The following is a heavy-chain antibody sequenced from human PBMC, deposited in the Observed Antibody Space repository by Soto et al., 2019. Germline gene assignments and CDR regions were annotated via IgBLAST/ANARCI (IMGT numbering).Heavy chain of an antibody. Sequence: QVQLQQWGAGLLKPSETLSLTCAVYGGSFSGYYWSWIRQPPGTGLEWIGEINHSGSTNYNPSLKSRVTRSVDTSKIQFALKLSSVTAADTAVYYCARGRDTIFGVVKRRGWFDPWGQGTLVTVSS. CDR2: INHSGST. V-gene: IGHV4-34*01. D-gene: IGHD3-3*01. CDR1: GGSFSGYY. CDR3: ARGRDTIFGVVKRRGWFDP. J-gene: IGHJ5*02.